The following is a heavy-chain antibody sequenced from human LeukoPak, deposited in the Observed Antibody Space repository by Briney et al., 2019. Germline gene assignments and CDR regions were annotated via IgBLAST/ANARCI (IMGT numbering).Heavy chain of an antibody. J-gene: IGHJ4*02. CDR3: ASTKSYGYNSYFDY. CDR2: ITSSSSSI. CDR1: GFTFSTYN. Sequence: GGSLRLSCAASGFTFSTYNMNWVRQAPGKGREWVSYITSSSSSIFYADSVKGRFTISRDNAKNSLYLQMNSLRDEDTAVYYCASTKSYGYNSYFDYWGQGTLVTVSS. D-gene: IGHD5-24*01. V-gene: IGHV3-48*02.